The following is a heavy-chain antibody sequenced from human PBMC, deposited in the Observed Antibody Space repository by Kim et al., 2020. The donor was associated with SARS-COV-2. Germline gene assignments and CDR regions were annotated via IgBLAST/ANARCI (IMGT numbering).Heavy chain of an antibody. J-gene: IGHJ5*02. CDR3: ARAAAGFWFDP. CDR2: TA. D-gene: IGHD6-13*01. V-gene: IGHV1-69*01. Sequence: TANSTRKFQGRATITADESTSTAYMGLGSLRSEDTAVYYCARAAAGFWFDPWGQGTLVTVSS.